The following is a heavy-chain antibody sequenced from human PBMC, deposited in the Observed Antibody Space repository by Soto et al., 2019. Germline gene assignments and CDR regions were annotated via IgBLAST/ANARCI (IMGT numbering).Heavy chain of an antibody. CDR2: ISGYNGNT. J-gene: IGHJ6*02. CDR1: GYTFTNYG. CDR3: AGEGQAPYYYYGMGV. Sequence: QVQVVQSGDEVKKPGASVKVSCKASGYTFTNYGFSWVRQAPGQGLEWMGWISGYNGNTKYAEKFQGRVTMTTDTTTSTAHMELRSLRSGDTLVYYCAGEGQAPYYYYGMGVWGQGTAVTVSS. V-gene: IGHV1-18*01.